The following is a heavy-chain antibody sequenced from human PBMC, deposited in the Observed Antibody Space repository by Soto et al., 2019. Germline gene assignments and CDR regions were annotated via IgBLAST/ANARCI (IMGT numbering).Heavy chain of an antibody. CDR1: GFTFTSSA. D-gene: IGHD4-17*01. J-gene: IGHJ5*02. V-gene: IGHV1-58*01. CDR2: IVVGSGNT. Sequence: QMQLVQSGPEVKKPGTSVKVSYKASGFTFTSSAVQWVRQARGQRLEWIGWIVVGSGNTNYAQKFQERVTITRDMSTSTAYMELSSLRSEDTAVYYCAADYGDKGWFDPWGQGTLVTVSS. CDR3: AADYGDKGWFDP.